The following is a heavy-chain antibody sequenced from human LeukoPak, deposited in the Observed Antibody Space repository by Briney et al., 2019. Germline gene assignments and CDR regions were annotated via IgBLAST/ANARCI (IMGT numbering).Heavy chain of an antibody. CDR2: INHSGST. J-gene: IGHJ5*02. CDR3: ARVKQDPRLNWFDP. Sequence: SETLSLTCAVYGGSFSCYYWSWIRQPPGKGLEWIGEINHSGSTNYNPSLKTRLTISVDTSKNQFSLTLSSVTAADTAVYYCARVKQDPRLNWFDPWGQGTLVTVSS. CDR1: GGSFSCYY. D-gene: IGHD6-13*01. V-gene: IGHV4-34*01.